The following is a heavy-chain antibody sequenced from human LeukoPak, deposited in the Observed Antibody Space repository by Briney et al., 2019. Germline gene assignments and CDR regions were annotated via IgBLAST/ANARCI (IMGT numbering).Heavy chain of an antibody. V-gene: IGHV3-23*01. CDR2: ISGSGGST. D-gene: IGHD5/OR15-5a*01. CDR1: GFTFSSYG. CDR3: TSLRFGTTDNFDY. J-gene: IGHJ4*02. Sequence: GGSLRLSCAASGFTFSSYGMSWVRQAPGKGLEWVSAISGSGGSTYYADSVKGRFTISRDNSKNTLYLQMNSLKTEDTAVYYCTSLRFGTTDNFDYWGQGTLVTVSS.